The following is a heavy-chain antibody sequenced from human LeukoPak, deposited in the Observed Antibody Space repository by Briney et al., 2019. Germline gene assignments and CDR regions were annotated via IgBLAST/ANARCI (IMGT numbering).Heavy chain of an antibody. J-gene: IGHJ6*03. CDR2: ISSSGSTI. D-gene: IGHD2-15*01. V-gene: IGHV3-48*03. CDR3: ARVGAGYCSGGSCYYYYYYMDV. Sequence: GGSLRLSCAASGFTFSSYEMNWVRQAPGKGLEWVSYISSSGSTIYYADSVKGRFTISRDNAKNSLYLQMNSLRAEDTAVYHCARVGAGYCSGGSCYYYYYYMDVWGKGTTVTISS. CDR1: GFTFSSYE.